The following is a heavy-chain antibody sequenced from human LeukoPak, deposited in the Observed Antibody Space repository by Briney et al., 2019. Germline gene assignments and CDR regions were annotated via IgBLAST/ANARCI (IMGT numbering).Heavy chain of an antibody. Sequence: GGSLRLSCAASGFTLRSYDMSWVRQAPGKGLEWVAATSGSGVNSYYADSVRGRFTISRDNSQNTLYLQMDSLRAEDTDLYYCAKEYSGYDFDYWGQGTLVNVSS. V-gene: IGHV3-23*01. J-gene: IGHJ4*02. CDR3: AKEYSGYDFDY. CDR1: GFTLRSYD. CDR2: TSGSGVNS. D-gene: IGHD5-12*01.